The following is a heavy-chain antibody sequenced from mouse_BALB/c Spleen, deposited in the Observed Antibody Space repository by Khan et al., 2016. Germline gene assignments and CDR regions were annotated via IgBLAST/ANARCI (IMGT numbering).Heavy chain of an antibody. D-gene: IGHD2-4*01. J-gene: IGHJ3*01. CDR3: ARSPYDYDVGFAY. V-gene: IGHV14-3*02. Sequence: VQLKQSGAELVKPGASVKLSCTASGFNIKDTYMHWVKQRPEQGLEWIGRIDPANGNTKYDPKFQGKATITADTSSNPAYLQISSLTSEDTAVYYCARSPYDYDVGFAYWGQGTLVTVSA. CDR2: IDPANGNT. CDR1: GFNIKDTY.